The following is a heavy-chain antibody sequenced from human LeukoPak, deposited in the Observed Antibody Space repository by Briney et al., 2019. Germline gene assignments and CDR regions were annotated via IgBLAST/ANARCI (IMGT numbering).Heavy chain of an antibody. CDR1: GGSFSGYY. CDR3: AYQLLRAHMDV. V-gene: IGHV4-34*01. D-gene: IGHD2-2*01. Sequence: SETLSLTCAVYGGSFSGYYWSWIRQPPGKGLEWIGSINHSGSTNYNPSLKSRVTVSVDTSKNQFSLKLSSATAADTAVYYCAYQLLRAHMDVWGKGTTVTVSS. CDR2: INHSGST. J-gene: IGHJ6*03.